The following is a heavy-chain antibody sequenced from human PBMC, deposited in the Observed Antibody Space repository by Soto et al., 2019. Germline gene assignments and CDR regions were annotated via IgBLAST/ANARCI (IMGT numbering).Heavy chain of an antibody. CDR3: VKGGWYGSSSPSDR. D-gene: IGHD6-6*01. V-gene: IGHV3-30*18. CDR2: LSYDGIAQ. Sequence: QEQLVESGGDVVQPGGSLRLSCAASGFTLSRQDMHWVRQAPGKGLEWVAGLSYDGIAQYYADSVKGRFTISRDNSKNTLYLQMNSVSVADTSLYYCVKGGWYGSSSPSDRWGQGTLVTVSS. J-gene: IGHJ5*02. CDR1: GFTLSRQD.